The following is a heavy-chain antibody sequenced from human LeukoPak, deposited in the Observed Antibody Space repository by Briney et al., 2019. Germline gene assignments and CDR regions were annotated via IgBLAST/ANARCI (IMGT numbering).Heavy chain of an antibody. D-gene: IGHD5-12*01. Sequence: GGSLRLSCAASGFTFSSYWMRWVRQAPGKGLVWVSRINSDGSSTSYADSVKGRFTISRDNAKNTLYLQMNSLRAEDTAVYYCARVRLANNWFDPWGQGTLVTVSS. CDR2: INSDGSST. J-gene: IGHJ5*02. CDR1: GFTFSSYW. CDR3: ARVRLANNWFDP. V-gene: IGHV3-74*01.